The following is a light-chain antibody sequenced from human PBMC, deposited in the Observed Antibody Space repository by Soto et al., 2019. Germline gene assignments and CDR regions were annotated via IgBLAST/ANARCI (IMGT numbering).Light chain of an antibody. CDR3: QHPET. Sequence: DIQMTQSPSTLSASVGDRVTITCRASQSISSWLAWYQQKPGKAPKLLIYDASSLESGVPSRFSGSGSGTEFTLTISSLQPDDFATYYSQHPETFGQGTKVEIK. V-gene: IGKV1-5*01. CDR2: DAS. J-gene: IGKJ1*01. CDR1: QSISSW.